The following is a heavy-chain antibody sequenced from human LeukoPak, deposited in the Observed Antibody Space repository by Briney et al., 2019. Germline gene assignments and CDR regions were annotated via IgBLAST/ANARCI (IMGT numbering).Heavy chain of an antibody. Sequence: ASVKVSCKASGGTFSSYAISWVRQAPGQGLEWMGRIIPILGIANYAQKFQGRVTITADKSTSTAYMELSSLRSEDTAAYYCASWEGGPNQLLEGYFDYWGQGTLVTVSS. CDR3: ASWEGGPNQLLEGYFDY. J-gene: IGHJ4*02. CDR1: GGTFSSYA. CDR2: IIPILGIA. D-gene: IGHD2-2*01. V-gene: IGHV1-69*04.